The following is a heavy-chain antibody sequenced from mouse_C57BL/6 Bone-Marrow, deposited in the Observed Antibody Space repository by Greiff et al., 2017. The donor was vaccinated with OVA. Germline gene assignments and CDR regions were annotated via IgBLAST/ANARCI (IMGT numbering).Heavy chain of an antibody. Sequence: QVQLKQSGAELVKPGASVKISCKASGYAFSSYWMNWVKQRPGKGLEWIGQIYPGDGDTNYNGKFKGKATLTADKSSSTAYMQLSSLTSEDSAVYFCARPSSLNYAMDYWGQGTSVTVSS. CDR1: GYAFSSYW. CDR2: IYPGDGDT. CDR3: ARPSSLNYAMDY. V-gene: IGHV1-80*01. D-gene: IGHD1-3*01. J-gene: IGHJ4*01.